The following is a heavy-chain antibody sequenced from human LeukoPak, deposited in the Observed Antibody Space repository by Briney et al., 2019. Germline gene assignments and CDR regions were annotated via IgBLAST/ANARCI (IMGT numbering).Heavy chain of an antibody. V-gene: IGHV4-39*01. D-gene: IGHD3-16*01. Sequence: SETLSLTCTVSGGSISSSSYYWGWIRQPPGKGLEWIGSIYYSGSTYYNPSLKSRVTISVDTSKNQFSLKLSSVTAADTAVYYCASGLWEAAAEYWGQGTLVTVSS. CDR2: IYYSGST. CDR1: GGSISSSSYY. J-gene: IGHJ4*02. CDR3: ASGLWEAAAEY.